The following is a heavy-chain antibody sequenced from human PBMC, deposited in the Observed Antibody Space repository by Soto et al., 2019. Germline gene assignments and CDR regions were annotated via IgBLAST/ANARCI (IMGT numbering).Heavy chain of an antibody. CDR1: GFTFSSYG. J-gene: IGHJ5*02. Sequence: QVQLVESGGGVVQPGRSLRLSCAASGFTFSSYGMHWVRQAPGKGLEWVAVISYDGSNNYYADSVKGRFTISRDNSKNTLYLQMTSLRAKDTAVYYCAKAGFSGRYDLSWGQGTLVTVSS. CDR2: ISYDGSNN. CDR3: AKAGFSGRYDLS. V-gene: IGHV3-30*18. D-gene: IGHD3-3*01.